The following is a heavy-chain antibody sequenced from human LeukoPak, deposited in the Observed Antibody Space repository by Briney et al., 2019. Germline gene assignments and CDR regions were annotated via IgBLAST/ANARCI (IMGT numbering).Heavy chain of an antibody. CDR2: IIPIFGIA. Sequence: SVKVSCKASGGTFSSYAISWVRQAPGQGLEWMGRIIPIFGIANYAQKFQGRVTITADESTSTAYMELSSLRSEDTAVYYCARSQYYDILTGYYANGDPLYFDYWGQGTLVTVSS. CDR3: ARSQYYDILTGYYANGDPLYFDY. J-gene: IGHJ4*02. V-gene: IGHV1-69*13. D-gene: IGHD3-9*01. CDR1: GGTFSSYA.